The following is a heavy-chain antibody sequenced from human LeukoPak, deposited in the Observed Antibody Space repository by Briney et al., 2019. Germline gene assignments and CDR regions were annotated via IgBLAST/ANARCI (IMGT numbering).Heavy chain of an antibody. V-gene: IGHV4-59*01. CDR2: ISYSGST. CDR3: TRDRRDGYNYVDY. J-gene: IGHJ4*02. D-gene: IGHD5-24*01. Sequence: SETLSLTCTVSGGSISPYYWSWIRQPPGKGLEWIGYISYSGSTNYNPSLMSRVTISVDTSKNQFSLKLNSVTAADTAVYYCTRDRRDGYNYVDYWGQGTLVTVSS. CDR1: GGSISPYY.